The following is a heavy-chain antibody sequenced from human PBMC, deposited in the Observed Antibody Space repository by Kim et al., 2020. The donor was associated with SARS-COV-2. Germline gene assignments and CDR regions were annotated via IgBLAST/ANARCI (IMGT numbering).Heavy chain of an antibody. Sequence: PSLKSRVTISVDTSKNQFSLKLSSVTAADTAVYYCARESMVRGVIIGLDYWGQGTLVTVSS. D-gene: IGHD3-10*01. J-gene: IGHJ4*02. CDR3: ARESMVRGVIIGLDY. V-gene: IGHV4-34*01.